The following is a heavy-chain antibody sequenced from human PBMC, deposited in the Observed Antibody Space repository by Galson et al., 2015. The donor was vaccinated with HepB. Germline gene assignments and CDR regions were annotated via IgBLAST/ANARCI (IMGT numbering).Heavy chain of an antibody. CDR2: IYTSGST. D-gene: IGHD3-16*02. CDR1: GGSISSYY. J-gene: IGHJ4*02. V-gene: IGHV4-4*07. Sequence: SETLSLTCTVSGGSISSYYWSWIRQPAGKGLEWIGRIYTSGSTNYNPSLKSRVTMSVDTSKNQFSLKLSSVTAADTAVYYCARAGMITFGGVIDPQGYFDYWGQGTLVTVSS. CDR3: ARAGMITFGGVIDPQGYFDY.